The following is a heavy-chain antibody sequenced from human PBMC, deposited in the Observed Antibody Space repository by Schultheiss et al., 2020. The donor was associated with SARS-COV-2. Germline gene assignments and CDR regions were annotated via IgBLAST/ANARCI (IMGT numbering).Heavy chain of an antibody. V-gene: IGHV1-69*04. D-gene: IGHD5-18*01. J-gene: IGHJ4*02. Sequence: SCKESGGTFSSYAISWVRQAPGQGLEWMGRIIPILGIANYAQKFQGRVTITADKSTSTAYMELSSLRSEDTAVYYCARTGYSYGMGDDYWGQGTLVTVSS. CDR2: IIPILGIA. CDR1: GGTFSSYA. CDR3: ARTGYSYGMGDDY.